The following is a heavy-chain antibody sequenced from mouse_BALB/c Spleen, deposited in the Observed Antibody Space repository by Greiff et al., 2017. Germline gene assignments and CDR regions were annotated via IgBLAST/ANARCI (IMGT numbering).Heavy chain of an antibody. Sequence: VMLVESGPSLVQPSQSLSITCTASGFSLTSYGVHWVRQSPGKGLEWLGVIWRGGSTDYNAAFMSRLSITKDNSKSQVFFKMNSLQADDTAIYYCAKKEGPYYGLYYYAMDYWGQGTSVTVSS. D-gene: IGHD2-10*01. CDR1: GFSLTSYG. V-gene: IGHV2-5-1*01. J-gene: IGHJ4*01. CDR3: AKKEGPYYGLYYYAMDY. CDR2: IWRGGST.